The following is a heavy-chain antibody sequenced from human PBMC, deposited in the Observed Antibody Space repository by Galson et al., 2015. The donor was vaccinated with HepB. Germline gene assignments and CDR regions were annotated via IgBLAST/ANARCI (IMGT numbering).Heavy chain of an antibody. V-gene: IGHV1-69*02. D-gene: IGHD2-2*02. CDR3: ARSLRSLGYCSSTSCYKAGMDV. J-gene: IGHJ6*02. Sequence: SVKVSCKASGGTFSSYTISWVRQAPGQGLEWMGRIIPILGIANYAQKFQGRVTITADKSTSTAYMELSSLRSEDTAVYYCARSLRSLGYCSSTSCYKAGMDVWGQGTTVTVSS. CDR1: GGTFSSYT. CDR2: IIPILGIA.